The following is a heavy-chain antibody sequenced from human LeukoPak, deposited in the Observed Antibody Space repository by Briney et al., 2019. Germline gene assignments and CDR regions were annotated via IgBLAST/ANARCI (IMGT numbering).Heavy chain of an antibody. J-gene: IGHJ4*02. CDR3: AKDLSFAVTTMY. V-gene: IGHV3-23*01. Sequence: GGSLRLSCAASGFTFSSYGMHWVRQAPGKGLEWVSAISGSGGSTYYADSVKGRFTISRDNSKNTLYLQMNSLRAEDTAVYYCAKDLSFAVTTMYWGQGTLVTVSS. CDR1: GFTFSSYG. D-gene: IGHD4-17*01. CDR2: ISGSGGST.